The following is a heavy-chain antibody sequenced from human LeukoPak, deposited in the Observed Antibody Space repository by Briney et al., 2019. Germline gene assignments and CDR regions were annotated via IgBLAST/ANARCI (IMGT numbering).Heavy chain of an antibody. CDR3: AREDYGGIMDV. CDR2: IYSGGST. D-gene: IGHD4-23*01. Sequence: GESLRLSCAASGFTVSSNYMSWVRQAPGKGLEWVSVIYSGGSTYYADSVKGRFTISRDNSKNTLYLQMNSLRAEDTAVYYCAREDYGGIMDVWGKGTTVTVSS. CDR1: GFTVSSNY. J-gene: IGHJ6*03. V-gene: IGHV3-53*01.